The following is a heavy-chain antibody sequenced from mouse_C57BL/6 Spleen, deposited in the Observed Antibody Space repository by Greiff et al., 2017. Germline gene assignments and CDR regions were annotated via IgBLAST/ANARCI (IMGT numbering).Heavy chain of an antibody. CDR2: IDPADGNT. Sequence: EVQLQQSVAELVRPGASVKLSCTASGFNITNTCMHWVKQRPEQGLEWIGRIDPADGNTKYDPKFQGKATLTADTSSNTAYLQLSSLTSEDTAIDYCASGDGSPAYWGQGTLVTVSA. V-gene: IGHV14-3*01. J-gene: IGHJ3*01. CDR3: ASGDGSPAY. CDR1: GFNITNTC. D-gene: IGHD1-1*01.